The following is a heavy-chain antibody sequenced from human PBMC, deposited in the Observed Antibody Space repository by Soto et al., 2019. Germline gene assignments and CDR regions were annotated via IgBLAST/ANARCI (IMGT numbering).Heavy chain of an antibody. Sequence: QVQLVQSGAEVKKPGSSVKVSCKSSRGTFSNYAISWLRQAPGRRLEWMGGIIPTFGTATYAQKFPVRVTISADQSTSTDYLELRILRFEDTAMYYCARWIPRSDYLSWDAFDIWGQGTMVTVSS. J-gene: IGHJ3*02. CDR2: IIPTFGTA. V-gene: IGHV1-69*01. CDR1: RGTFSNYA. D-gene: IGHD3-16*02. CDR3: ARWIPRSDYLSWDAFDI.